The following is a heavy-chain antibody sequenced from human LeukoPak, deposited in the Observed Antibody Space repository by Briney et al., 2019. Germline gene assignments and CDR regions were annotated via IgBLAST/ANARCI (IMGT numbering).Heavy chain of an antibody. Sequence: SETLSLTCTVSGGSISSGSCYWSWIRQPAGKGLEWIGRIYTSGSTNYNPSLKSRITISVDTSKNQFSLKLSSVTAADTAVYYCARNSCPSGSCYDNRGYFDYWGQGTLVTVFS. CDR2: IYTSGST. J-gene: IGHJ4*02. CDR3: ARNSCPSGSCYDNRGYFDY. V-gene: IGHV4-61*02. CDR1: GGSISSGSCY. D-gene: IGHD2-15*01.